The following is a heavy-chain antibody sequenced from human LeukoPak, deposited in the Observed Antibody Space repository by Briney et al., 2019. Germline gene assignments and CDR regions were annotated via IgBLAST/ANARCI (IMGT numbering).Heavy chain of an antibody. Sequence: PGGSLRLSCAASGFTFSSYSMNWVRQAPGKGLEWVSSISSSSSYIYYADSVKGRFTISRDHAKNSLYLQMNSLRAEDTAVYYCAELGIPMIGGVWGKGTTVTISS. J-gene: IGHJ6*04. V-gene: IGHV3-21*01. CDR2: ISSSSSYI. CDR1: GFTFSSYS. CDR3: AELGIPMIGGV. D-gene: IGHD3-10*02.